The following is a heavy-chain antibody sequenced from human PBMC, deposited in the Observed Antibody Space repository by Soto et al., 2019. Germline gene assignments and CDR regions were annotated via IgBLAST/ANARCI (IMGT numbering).Heavy chain of an antibody. CDR1: GGTFSSYI. J-gene: IGHJ5*02. D-gene: IGHD6-19*01. CDR2: ISPIVGIA. V-gene: IGHV1-69*02. Sequence: QVQLVQSGAEVKKPGSSVKFSCKASGGTFSSYIISWVRQAPGQGLEWMGRISPIVGIANSAQRFQGRVTVTADKSTSTAYMEMSSLRSDDTAVAYCARGGVAGFDPWGQGTLVTVSS. CDR3: ARGGVAGFDP.